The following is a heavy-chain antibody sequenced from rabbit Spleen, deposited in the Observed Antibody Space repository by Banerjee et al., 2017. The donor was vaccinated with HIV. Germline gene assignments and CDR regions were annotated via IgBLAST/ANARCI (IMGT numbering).Heavy chain of an antibody. Sequence: QSLEESGGGLVKPGASLTLTCKASGFSFNSGYDMCWVRQAPGKGLEWIACSYAGSSGSTYSAIWAKGRFTISKTSSTTVTLQMISLTAADTATYFCVRDIGYDDYSEKGYFNLWGPGHPGHRL. CDR1: GFSFNSGYD. CDR3: VRDIGYDDYSEKGYFNL. CDR2: SYAGSSGST. V-gene: IGHV1S40*01. D-gene: IGHD2-1*01. J-gene: IGHJ4*01.